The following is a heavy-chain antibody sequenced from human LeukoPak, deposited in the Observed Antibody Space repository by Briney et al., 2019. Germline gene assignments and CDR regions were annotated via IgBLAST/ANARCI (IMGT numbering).Heavy chain of an antibody. Sequence: GASVKVSCKASGYTFTGYYMHWVRQAPGQGLEWMGWINPNSGGTNYAQKFQGRVTMTRDTSISTAYMELSRLRSDDTAVYYCAQGIAAGKTAYYFDYWGQGTLVTVSS. CDR3: AQGIAAGKTAYYFDY. V-gene: IGHV1-2*02. D-gene: IGHD6-13*01. CDR2: INPNSGGT. CDR1: GYTFTGYY. J-gene: IGHJ4*02.